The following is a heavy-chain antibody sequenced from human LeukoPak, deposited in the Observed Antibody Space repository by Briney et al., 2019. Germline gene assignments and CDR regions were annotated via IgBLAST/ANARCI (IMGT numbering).Heavy chain of an antibody. Sequence: GGSLRLSCAASGFTFSSYWMHWVRQAPGKGLVWVSRINSNGSSTNYADSVKGRFTISRDNAKNTLFLQMNSLRAEDTAVHYCARGRINTDFWGQGTLVTVSS. V-gene: IGHV3-74*01. D-gene: IGHD2-15*01. J-gene: IGHJ4*02. CDR1: GFTFSSYW. CDR2: INSNGSST. CDR3: ARGRINTDF.